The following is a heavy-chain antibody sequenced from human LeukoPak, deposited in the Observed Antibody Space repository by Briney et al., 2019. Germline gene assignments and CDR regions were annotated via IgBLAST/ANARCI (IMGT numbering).Heavy chain of an antibody. CDR2: VSGNGGST. CDR1: GFTFRSYA. J-gene: IGHJ6*03. D-gene: IGHD6-6*01. CDR3: AKDLGYSSSSGNYYYYMDV. V-gene: IGHV3-23*01. Sequence: GGSLRLSCATSGFTFRSYAMSWVRQAPGKGLEWVSGVSGNGGSTYYADSVKGRFTISRDNSKNTLYLQMNSLRAEDTAVYYCAKDLGYSSSSGNYYYYMDVWGKGTTVTVSS.